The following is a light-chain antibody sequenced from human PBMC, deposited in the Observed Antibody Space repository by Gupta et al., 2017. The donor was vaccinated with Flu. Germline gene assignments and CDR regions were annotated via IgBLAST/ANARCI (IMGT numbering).Light chain of an antibody. Sequence: EIVLTQSPDTLSLSPGDRATLSCTASQSVFADLACYQHKPGQAPRLLIYDASTRAPGVPARFSGSGYGTEFTLSISSLEPEDFAVYYCHQRSSWPPLTFGGGTKVEI. CDR2: DAS. J-gene: IGKJ4*01. CDR3: HQRSSWPPLT. CDR1: QSVFAD. V-gene: IGKV3-11*01.